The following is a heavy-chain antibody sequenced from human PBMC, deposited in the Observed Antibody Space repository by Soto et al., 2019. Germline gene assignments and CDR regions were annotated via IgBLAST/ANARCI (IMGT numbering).Heavy chain of an antibody. Sequence: SQTLSLTCVISGDSVSSNSAAWNWIRQSPSRGLEWLGRTYYRSKWYNDYAVSVKSRITINPDTSKNQFSLQLNSVTPEDTAVYYCARTPRRKGIAVNSCYYGMDVLGQGTTVTVSS. CDR1: GDSVSSNSAA. CDR2: TYYRSKWYN. CDR3: ARTPRRKGIAVNSCYYGMDV. D-gene: IGHD6-19*01. J-gene: IGHJ6*02. V-gene: IGHV6-1*01.